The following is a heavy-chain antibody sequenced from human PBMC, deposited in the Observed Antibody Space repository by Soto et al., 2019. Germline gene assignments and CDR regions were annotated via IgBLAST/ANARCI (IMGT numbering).Heavy chain of an antibody. CDR1: GYTFPGSY. CDR3: ARASSGWYNGDDAFDI. V-gene: IGHV1-2*04. D-gene: IGHD6-19*01. Sequence: ASVKVSCKASGYTFPGSYMHWVRQAPGQGLEWMGWINPNSGGTNYAQKFQGWVTMTRDTSISTAYMELSRLRSDDTAVYYCARASSGWYNGDDAFDIWGQGTMVTVSS. J-gene: IGHJ3*02. CDR2: INPNSGGT.